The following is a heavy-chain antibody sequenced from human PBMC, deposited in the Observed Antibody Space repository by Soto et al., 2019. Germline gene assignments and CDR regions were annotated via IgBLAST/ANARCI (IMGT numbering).Heavy chain of an antibody. CDR1: GFTFSSYG. Sequence: PGGSLRLSCAASGFTFSSYGMHWVRQAPGKGLEWVAVISYDGSNKYYADSVKGRFTISRDNSKNTLYLQMNSLRAEDTAVYYCAKDRLDLRYYFDYWGQGTLVTVSS. CDR3: AKDRLDLRYYFDY. V-gene: IGHV3-30*18. J-gene: IGHJ4*02. CDR2: ISYDGSNK. D-gene: IGHD1-1*01.